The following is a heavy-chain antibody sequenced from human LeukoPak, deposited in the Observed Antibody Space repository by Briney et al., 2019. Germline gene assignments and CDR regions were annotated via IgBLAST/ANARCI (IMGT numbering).Heavy chain of an antibody. J-gene: IGHJ1*01. CDR3: ARQRSLYYGPGFQSYFQH. V-gene: IGHV4-39*01. CDR2: IYYSGST. CDR1: GGSISSSSYY. Sequence: SETLSLTCTVSGGSISSSSYYWGWIRQPPGKGLEWIGSIYYSGSTYYNPSLKSRVTISVDTSKNQFSLKLSSVTAADTAVYYCARQRSLYYGPGFQSYFQHWGQGTLVTVSS. D-gene: IGHD3-10*01.